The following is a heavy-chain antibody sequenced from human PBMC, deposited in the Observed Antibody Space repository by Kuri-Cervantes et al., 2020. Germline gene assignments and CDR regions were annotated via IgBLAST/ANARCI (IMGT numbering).Heavy chain of an antibody. CDR2: IRYDGSNK. CDR3: AREEGYCSGGSC. J-gene: IGHJ4*02. CDR1: GFTFSTYG. V-gene: IGHV3-30*02. Sequence: GGSLRLSCAASGFTFSTYGMHWVRQAPGKGLEWVALIRYDGSNKYYADSVKGRFTISRDNSKNTLYLQMNSLRAEDTAVYYCAREEGYCSGGSCWGQGTLVTVSS. D-gene: IGHD2-15*01.